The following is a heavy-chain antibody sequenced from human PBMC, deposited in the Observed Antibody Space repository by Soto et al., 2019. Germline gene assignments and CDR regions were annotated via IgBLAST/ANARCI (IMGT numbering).Heavy chain of an antibody. D-gene: IGHD2-2*01. CDR2: IRSKSNDYAT. J-gene: IGHJ4*02. Sequence: PGGSLRLSCAASGFTFSGPAIHWVRQASGKGLEWVGRIRSKSNDYATSYATSVKGRFTISRDDSKNTAYLQMDRLETEDTAVYYCTVGVVVKAATDYWGQGTLVTVSS. CDR3: TVGVVVKAATDY. V-gene: IGHV3-73*01. CDR1: GFTFSGPA.